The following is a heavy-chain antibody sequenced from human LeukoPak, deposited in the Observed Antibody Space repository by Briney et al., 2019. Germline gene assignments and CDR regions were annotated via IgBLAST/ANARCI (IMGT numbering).Heavy chain of an antibody. CDR2: INPNSGGT. CDR3: ARSPSGWYGDY. V-gene: IGHV1-2*06. CDR1: GGTFSSYA. Sequence: GASVKVSCKASGGTFSSYAISWVRQAPGQGLEWMGRINPNSGGTSSARKFQGRVTVTRDTSISTVYMELSRLTSDDTAVYYCARSPSGWYGDYWGQGTLVTVSS. D-gene: IGHD6-19*01. J-gene: IGHJ4*02.